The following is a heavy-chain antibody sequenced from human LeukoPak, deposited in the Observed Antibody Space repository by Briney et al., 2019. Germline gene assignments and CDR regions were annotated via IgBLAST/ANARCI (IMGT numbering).Heavy chain of an antibody. J-gene: IGHJ3*02. Sequence: SETLSLTCAVYGGSFSGYYWSWIRQPPGKGLEWIGEINHSGSTNYNPSLKSRVTISVDTSKNQFSLELSSVTAADTAVYYCATAGPYYDILTGYSTTRGAFDIWGQGTMVTVSS. D-gene: IGHD3-9*01. CDR1: GGSFSGYY. CDR3: ATAGPYYDILTGYSTTRGAFDI. V-gene: IGHV4-34*01. CDR2: INHSGST.